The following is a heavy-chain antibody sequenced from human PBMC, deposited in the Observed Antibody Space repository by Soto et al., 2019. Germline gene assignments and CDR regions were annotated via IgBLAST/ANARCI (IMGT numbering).Heavy chain of an antibody. Sequence: PVGSLRLSCAASGFTFRSYPMSWVRQAPGKGLEWVSPIGVSGATTYYADSVKGRFTISRDNSQNTLYLQMNSLRAEDTAVYYCAKDWGTFDYWGQGALVTVSS. V-gene: IGHV3-23*01. D-gene: IGHD7-27*01. CDR3: AKDWGTFDY. J-gene: IGHJ4*02. CDR1: GFTFRSYP. CDR2: IGVSGATT.